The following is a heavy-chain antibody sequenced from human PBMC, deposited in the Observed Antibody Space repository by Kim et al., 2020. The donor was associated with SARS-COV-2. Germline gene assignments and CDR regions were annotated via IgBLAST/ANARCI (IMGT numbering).Heavy chain of an antibody. D-gene: IGHD2-15*01. V-gene: IGHV3-21*01. J-gene: IGHJ4*02. Sequence: GGSLRLSCAASGFTFSSYSMNWVRQAPGKGLEWVSSISSSSSYIYYADSVKGRFTISRDNAKNSLYLQMNSLRAEDTAVYYCARDRGPPGCKTENRGVGGGSCYRPYFDYWGQGTLVTVSS. CDR2: ISSSSSYI. CDR1: GFTFSSYS. CDR3: ARDRGPPGCKTENRGVGGGSCYRPYFDY.